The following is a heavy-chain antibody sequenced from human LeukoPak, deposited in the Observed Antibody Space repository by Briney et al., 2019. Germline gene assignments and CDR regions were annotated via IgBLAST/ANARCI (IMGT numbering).Heavy chain of an antibody. D-gene: IGHD3-3*01. J-gene: IGHJ3*02. V-gene: IGHV3-23*01. Sequence: GGSLRLSCAASGFTFSSYAMSWVHQAPGKGLEWVSAISGSGGSTYYADSVKGRFTISRDNSKNTLYLQMNSLRAEDTAVYYCGVGVALDAFDIWGQGTMVTVSS. CDR3: GVGVALDAFDI. CDR1: GFTFSSYA. CDR2: ISGSGGST.